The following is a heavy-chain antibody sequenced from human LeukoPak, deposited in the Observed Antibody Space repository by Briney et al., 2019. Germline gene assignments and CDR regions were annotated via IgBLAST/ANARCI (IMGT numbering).Heavy chain of an antibody. D-gene: IGHD5-12*01. CDR3: ARGGFSHGFDI. J-gene: IGHJ3*02. Sequence: GGSLRLSCGASGFTFNSYWFHWVRQAPGKGLVWVSRIDSDGTDTIYADSVKGRFAISRDNAKNTLYLQMDSLRAEDTAVYYCARGGFSHGFDIWGQGKMVTVSS. CDR1: GFTFNSYW. CDR2: IDSDGTDT. V-gene: IGHV3-74*01.